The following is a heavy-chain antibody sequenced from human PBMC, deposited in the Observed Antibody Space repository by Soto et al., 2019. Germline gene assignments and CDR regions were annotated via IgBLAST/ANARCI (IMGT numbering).Heavy chain of an antibody. CDR1: GFTFSRDG. CDR3: ARAQTYYGMAV. J-gene: IGHJ6*02. Sequence: QVQLVESGGGVVQPGRSLRLSCAASGFTFSRDGMHWVRQAPGKGLVWVAVIWYDGSNKYYADSVKGRFTISRDNSKNTLYLQMNSLRAEDTAVYYCARAQTYYGMAVWVQGTTVTVS. V-gene: IGHV3-33*01. CDR2: IWYDGSNK.